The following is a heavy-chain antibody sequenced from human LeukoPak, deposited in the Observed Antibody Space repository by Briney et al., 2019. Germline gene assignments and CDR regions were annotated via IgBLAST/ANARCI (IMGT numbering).Heavy chain of an antibody. CDR3: ARGQVNGSGSYYKVGRYNWFDP. CDR1: GYIFTSYD. CDR2: MNPNSGNT. J-gene: IGHJ5*02. Sequence: GASVKVSCKASGYIFTSYDINWVRQATGQGLEWMGWMNPNSGNTGYAQKFQGRVTMTRNTSISTAYMELSSLRSEDTAVYYCARGQVNGSGSYYKVGRYNWFDPWGQGTLVTVSS. D-gene: IGHD3-10*01. V-gene: IGHV1-8*01.